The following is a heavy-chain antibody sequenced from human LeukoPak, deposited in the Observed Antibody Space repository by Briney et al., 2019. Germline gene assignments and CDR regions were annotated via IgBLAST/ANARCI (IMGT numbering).Heavy chain of an antibody. D-gene: IGHD2-8*01. Sequence: SETLSLTCTVSGGSISSYYLSWIRQPAGKGLEWIGRIYTSGTTNYSPSLKSRVTMSVDTSKNQFSLKLSSVTAADTAVYYCARERTSCTNGVCRTPRWFDPWGQGILVTVSS. CDR3: ARERTSCTNGVCRTPRWFDP. J-gene: IGHJ5*02. CDR2: IYTSGTT. CDR1: GGSISSYY. V-gene: IGHV4-4*07.